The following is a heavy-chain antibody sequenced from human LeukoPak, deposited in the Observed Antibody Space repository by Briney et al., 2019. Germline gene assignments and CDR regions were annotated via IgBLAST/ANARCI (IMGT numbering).Heavy chain of an antibody. CDR3: AGGTTWIQLWSFDY. J-gene: IGHJ4*02. CDR2: ISSSSSYI. D-gene: IGHD5-18*01. CDR1: GFTFSSYS. Sequence: GGSLRLSCAASGFTFSSYSMNWVRQAPGKGLEWVSSISSSSSYIYYADSAKGRFTISRDNAKNSLYLQMNSLRAEDTAVYYCAGGTTWIQLWSFDYWGQGTLVTVSS. V-gene: IGHV3-21*01.